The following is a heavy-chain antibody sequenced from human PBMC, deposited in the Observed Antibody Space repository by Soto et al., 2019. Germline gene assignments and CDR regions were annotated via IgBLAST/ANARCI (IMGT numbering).Heavy chain of an antibody. CDR3: ARDTWIQLWLDYYGMDV. J-gene: IGHJ6*02. CDR1: GYTFTRYG. D-gene: IGHD5-18*01. V-gene: IGHV1-18*01. CDR2: IGAHNGNT. Sequence: ASVKVSCKASGYTFTRYGISWVRQAPGQGLEWMAWIGAHNGNTKYAQRLQGRLTMTTDTSTSTAYMELRSLRSDDTAVYYCARDTWIQLWLDYYGMDVWGQGTTVTVSS.